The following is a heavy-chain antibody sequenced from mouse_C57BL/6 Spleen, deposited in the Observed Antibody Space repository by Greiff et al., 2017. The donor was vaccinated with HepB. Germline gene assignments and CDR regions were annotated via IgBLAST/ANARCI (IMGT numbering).Heavy chain of an antibody. J-gene: IGHJ2*01. CDR3: ARSGYSNYLDY. V-gene: IGHV5-16*01. CDR1: GFTFSDYY. CDR2: INYDGSST. Sequence: EVKLVESEGGLVQPGSSMKLSCTASGFTFSDYYMAWVRQVPEKGLEWVANINYDGSSTYYLDSLKIRFIISRDNAKNILYLQMSSLKSEDTATYYCARSGYSNYLDYWGQGTTLTVSS. D-gene: IGHD2-5*01.